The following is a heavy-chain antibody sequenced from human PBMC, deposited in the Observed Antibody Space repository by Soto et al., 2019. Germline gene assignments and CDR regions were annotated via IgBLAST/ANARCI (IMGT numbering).Heavy chain of an antibody. CDR3: ARSEWRPSQYCSSTSCCKNYYYGMDV. J-gene: IGHJ6*02. CDR2: IIPIFGTA. D-gene: IGHD2-2*01. V-gene: IGHV1-69*13. Sequence: SVKVSCKAPGGTFSSYAISWVRQAPGQGLEWMGGIIPIFGTANYAQKFQGRVTITADESTSTAYMELSSLRSEDTAVYYCARSEWRPSQYCSSTSCCKNYYYGMDVWGQGTTVTVSS. CDR1: GGTFSSYA.